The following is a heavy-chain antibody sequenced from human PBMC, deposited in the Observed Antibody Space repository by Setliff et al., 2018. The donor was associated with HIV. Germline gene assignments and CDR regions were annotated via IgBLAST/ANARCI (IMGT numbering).Heavy chain of an antibody. J-gene: IGHJ3*02. D-gene: IGHD1-7*01. CDR2: ISFDGYTE. CDR3: ARGGTTGFPLYT. V-gene: IGHV3-30*04. CDR1: GFTFSSSA. Sequence: GGSLRLSCAASGFTFSSSAMHWVRQSPGKGLEWVAVISFDGYTEYYADSVRGRFTISRDNSRNTLYLQMDSLRAEDTAMYYCARGGTTGFPLYTWGQGTMVTVSS.